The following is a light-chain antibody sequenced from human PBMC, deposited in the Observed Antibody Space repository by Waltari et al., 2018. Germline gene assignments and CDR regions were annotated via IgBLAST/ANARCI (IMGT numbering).Light chain of an antibody. CDR3: SSYTSSNTLV. J-gene: IGLJ2*01. Sequence: QSALTQPAYVSGSPGQSITLSSPGTSSDVGGYIYVSWYQQHPGKAPKLMIYDVSNRPSGVSNRFSGSKSGNTASLTISGLQAEDEADYYCSSYTSSNTLVFGGGTKLTVL. CDR2: DVS. V-gene: IGLV2-14*03. CDR1: SSDVGGYIY.